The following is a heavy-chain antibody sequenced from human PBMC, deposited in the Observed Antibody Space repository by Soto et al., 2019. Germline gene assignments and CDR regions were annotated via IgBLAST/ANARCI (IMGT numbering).Heavy chain of an antibody. CDR1: GGSITNYY. J-gene: IGHJ4*02. CDR3: ARGAESFTFDY. V-gene: IGHV4-59*01. D-gene: IGHD3-10*01. CDR2: NYYTGDT. Sequence: SETLSLTCTVSGGSITNYYWSWIRQSPGKGLEWIGYNYYTGDTTYNPSLKSRVTISVDTSKNQFSLKLSSVTAADTAVYYCARGAESFTFDYWGQGTLVTVSS.